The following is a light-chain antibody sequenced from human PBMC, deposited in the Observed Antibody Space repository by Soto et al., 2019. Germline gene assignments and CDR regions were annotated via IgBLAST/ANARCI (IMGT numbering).Light chain of an antibody. CDR1: QGVLHSNGKTY. J-gene: IGKJ1*01. V-gene: IGKV2D-29*01. Sequence: EIGTTQSPLSLSSSPGQRSSIWCKSGQGVLHSNGKTYLYWYVQKSGQPPKLLIYEVSNRFSGVSDRFSGSGSGTDFTLKISRVEAEDVGVYYCMQSVQHPWTFGQGTKVDIK. CDR2: EVS. CDR3: MQSVQHPWT.